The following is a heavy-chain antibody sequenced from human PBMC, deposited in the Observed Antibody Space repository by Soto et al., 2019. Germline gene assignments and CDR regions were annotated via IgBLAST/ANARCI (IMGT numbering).Heavy chain of an antibody. V-gene: IGHV4-59*01. CDR1: GGSISSYY. D-gene: IGHD5-18*01. Sequence: SETLSLTCTVSGGSISSYYWSWIRQPPGKGLEWIGYIYYSGSTNYNPSLKSRVTISVDTSKNQFSLKLSSVTAADTAVYYCAISGVQLWLGYWGEEPLVTVPS. CDR2: IYYSGST. CDR3: AISGVQLWLGY. J-gene: IGHJ4*02.